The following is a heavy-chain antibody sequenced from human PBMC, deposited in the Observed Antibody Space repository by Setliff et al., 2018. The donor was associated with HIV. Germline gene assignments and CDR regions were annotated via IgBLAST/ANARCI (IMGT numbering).Heavy chain of an antibody. CDR3: ARPFGVASGNGAFDI. D-gene: IGHD3-3*01. CDR1: GFTFSSYS. Sequence: GGSLRLSCAASGFTFSSYSMNWVRQAPGKGLEWVSYISSSSSTIYYADSMKGRFTISRDNAKNSLYLQMNSLRAEDTAVYYCARPFGVASGNGAFDIWGQGTMVTVSS. V-gene: IGHV3-48*01. J-gene: IGHJ3*02. CDR2: ISSSSSTI.